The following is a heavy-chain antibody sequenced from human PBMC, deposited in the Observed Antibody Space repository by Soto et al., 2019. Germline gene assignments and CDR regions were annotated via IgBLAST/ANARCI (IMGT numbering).Heavy chain of an antibody. CDR2: TRNKANSYTT. CDR1: GFTFSDHY. J-gene: IGHJ4*02. Sequence: EVQLVESGGGLVQPGGSPRLSCAASGFTFSDHYMDWVRQAPGKGLEWVGRTRNKANSYTTEYAASVKGRFTISRDDSKNSLYLQMNSLKTEDTAVYYCARVGGYYDSSGYPDVWGQGTLLTVSS. CDR3: ARVGGYYDSSGYPDV. V-gene: IGHV3-72*01. D-gene: IGHD3-22*01.